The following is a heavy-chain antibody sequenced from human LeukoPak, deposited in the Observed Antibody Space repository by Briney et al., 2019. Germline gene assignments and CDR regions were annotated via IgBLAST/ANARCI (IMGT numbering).Heavy chain of an antibody. CDR3: ARHDITTAGLDWFDP. V-gene: IGHV4-39*01. Sequence: PPETLSLTCTVSGGSISSSSYYWGWIRQPPGKGLEWIGSIYYSGSTYYNPSLKSRVTISVDTSKNQFSLKLSSVTAADTAVYYCARHDITTAGLDWFDPWGQGTLVTVSS. D-gene: IGHD1-20*01. CDR1: GGSISSSSYY. CDR2: IYYSGST. J-gene: IGHJ5*02.